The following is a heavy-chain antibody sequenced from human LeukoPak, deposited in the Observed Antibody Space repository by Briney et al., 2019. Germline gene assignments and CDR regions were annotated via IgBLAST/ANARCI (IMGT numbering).Heavy chain of an antibody. J-gene: IGHJ4*02. Sequence: SETLSLTCTVSGASISSGTYYWSWIRQHPGKGPEWIGYIHYTGSTYYNPSLESRVTMSVYRSENQFSLNLSAVSAADTAVYYCAREGLGTAMEYWGQGKLVFVSS. CDR2: IHYTGST. D-gene: IGHD2-21*02. V-gene: IGHV4-31*03. CDR1: GASISSGTYY. CDR3: AREGLGTAMEY.